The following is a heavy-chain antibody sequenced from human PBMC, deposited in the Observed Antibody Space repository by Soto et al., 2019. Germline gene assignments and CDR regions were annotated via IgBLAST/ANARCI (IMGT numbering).Heavy chain of an antibody. CDR2: INHSGST. D-gene: IGHD3-22*01. Sequence: QVQLQQWGAGLLKPSETLSLTCAVYGGSFSGYYWSWIRQPPGKGLEWIGEINHSGSTKYNPSLKSRVTISVDTSKNQFSLKLSSVTAADTAVYYCARVGRRGYYSYYYYYGMDVWGQGTTVTVPS. J-gene: IGHJ6*02. V-gene: IGHV4-34*01. CDR3: ARVGRRGYYSYYYYYGMDV. CDR1: GGSFSGYY.